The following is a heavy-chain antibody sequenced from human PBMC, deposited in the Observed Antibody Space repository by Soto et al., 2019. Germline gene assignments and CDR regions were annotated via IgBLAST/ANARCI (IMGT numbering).Heavy chain of an antibody. CDR2: ISWNSGSI. CDR3: AKDKGRYSNSPVYFCEY. D-gene: IGHD6-6*01. Sequence: EVQLVESGGGLLQPGRSLRLSCAASGFTFDDYAMHWVRQAPGKGLEWVSGISWNSGSIGYADSVKGRFTISRDNAKKSLCLQMNSLRAEDWALYYGAKDKGRYSNSPVYFCEYWGQGTLVTVSS. J-gene: IGHJ4*02. V-gene: IGHV3-9*01. CDR1: GFTFDDYA.